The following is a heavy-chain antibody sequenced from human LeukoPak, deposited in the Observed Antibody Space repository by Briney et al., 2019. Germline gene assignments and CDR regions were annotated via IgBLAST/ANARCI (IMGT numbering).Heavy chain of an antibody. CDR2: INPNSGGT. V-gene: IGHV1-2*02. CDR3: ARGEPSTIFGVVIILPKDY. Sequence: ASVKVSCKASGYTFIGDYMHWVRQAPGQGLEWMGWINPNSGGTNYAQKFQGRVTMTRDTSISTAYMELSRLRSDDTAVYYCARGEPSTIFGVVIILPKDYWGQGTLVTVSS. CDR1: GYTFIGDY. D-gene: IGHD3-3*01. J-gene: IGHJ4*02.